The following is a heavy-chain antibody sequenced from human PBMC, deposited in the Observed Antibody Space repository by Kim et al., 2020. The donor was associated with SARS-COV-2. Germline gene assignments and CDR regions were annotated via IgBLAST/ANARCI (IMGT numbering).Heavy chain of an antibody. CDR2: ISSSGSTI. CDR1: GFTFSSYE. J-gene: IGHJ4*02. CDR3: ARGPTMIVVGYFDY. D-gene: IGHD3-22*01. Sequence: GGSLRLSCAASGFTFSSYEMNWVRQAPGKGLEWVSYISSSGSTIYYADSVKGRFTISRDNAKNSLYLQMNSLRAEDTAVYYCARGPTMIVVGYFDYWGQGTLVTVSS. V-gene: IGHV3-48*03.